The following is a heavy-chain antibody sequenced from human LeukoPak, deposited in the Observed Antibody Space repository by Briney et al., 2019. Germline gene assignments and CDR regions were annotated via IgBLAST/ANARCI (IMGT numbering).Heavy chain of an antibody. V-gene: IGHV1-2*02. CDR3: ARGPHCSGGSCYHNYMDV. J-gene: IGHJ6*03. CDR2: INPNSGGT. CDR1: GYTFTGYY. Sequence: ASVKVSCKASGYTFTGYYMHWVRQAPGQGLEWMGWINPNSGGTNYAQKFQGRVTMTRDTSISTAYMELSRLRSDDTAVYYCARGPHCSGGSCYHNYMDVWGKGTTVTISS. D-gene: IGHD2-15*01.